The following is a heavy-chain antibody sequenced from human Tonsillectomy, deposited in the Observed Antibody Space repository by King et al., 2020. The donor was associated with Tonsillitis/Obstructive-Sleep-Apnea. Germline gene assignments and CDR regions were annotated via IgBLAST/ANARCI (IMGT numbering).Heavy chain of an antibody. CDR2: IKQDGSEK. Sequence: QLVQSGGGLVQPGGSLRLSCAASGFTFSSYWMSWVRQAPGKGLEWVANIKQDGSEKYYVDSVKGRFTISRDNAKNSLYLQMNSLRAEDTALYYCARAIPPFIVAAHPWGSAFDIWGQGPMVTVSS. CDR1: GFTFSSYW. CDR3: ARAIPPFIVAAHPWGSAFDI. V-gene: IGHV3-7*01. J-gene: IGHJ3*02. D-gene: IGHD1-26*01.